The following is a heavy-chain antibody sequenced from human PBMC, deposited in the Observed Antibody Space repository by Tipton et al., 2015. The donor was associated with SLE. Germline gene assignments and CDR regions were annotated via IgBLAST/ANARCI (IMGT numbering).Heavy chain of an antibody. CDR3: VRDVAPAAVPLFEY. V-gene: IGHV4-59*12. CDR2: IYHSGTT. Sequence: TLSLTCTVSGGSTSSSYWSWIRQPPGKGLEWIGYIYHSGTTYYNPSLKSRVTLSVDKSKNQFSLNLRSVTVADTAVYYCVRDVAPAAVPLFEYWGQGTLVTVSS. D-gene: IGHD2-2*01. CDR1: GGSTSSSY. J-gene: IGHJ4*02.